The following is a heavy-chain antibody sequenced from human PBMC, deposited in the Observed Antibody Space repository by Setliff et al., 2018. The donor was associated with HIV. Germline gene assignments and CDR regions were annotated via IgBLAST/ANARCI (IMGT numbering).Heavy chain of an antibody. D-gene: IGHD6-13*01. CDR2: ISGGGGIT. CDR1: TFSNYA. Sequence: GGSRDSPGFTFSNYAMTWVRQAPGTGLECVSAISGGGGITYYADSVKGRFTISRDNSKNTLYLQMNSLRVEDTALYYCAKDYLSSSTWYGGLGYWGLGTLVTVSS. CDR3: AKDYLSSSTWYGGLGY. J-gene: IGHJ4*02. V-gene: IGHV3-23*01.